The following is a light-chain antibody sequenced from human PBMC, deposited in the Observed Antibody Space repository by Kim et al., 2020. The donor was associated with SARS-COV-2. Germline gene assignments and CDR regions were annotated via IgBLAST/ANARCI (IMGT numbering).Light chain of an antibody. V-gene: IGLV3-1*01. CDR2: EDT. J-gene: IGLJ3*02. Sequence: SYELTQPPSVSVSPGQTASISCSGDTLGDKYVCWYQQKPGQSPVLLIYEDTKRPSGIPVRFSGSYSGNTATLTISGTQAMDEADYYCQAWDSNTWVFGGGTQLTVL. CDR1: TLGDKY. CDR3: QAWDSNTWV.